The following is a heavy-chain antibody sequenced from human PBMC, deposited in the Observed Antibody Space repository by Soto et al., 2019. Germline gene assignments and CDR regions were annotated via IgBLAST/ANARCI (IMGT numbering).Heavy chain of an antibody. Sequence: EVQLVESGGGLVQPGGSLRLSCAASGFTFNNFWMYWVRQTPEKGMVWVSGINSDGTTTIYADSVKGRFTISRDNAKNTLYMQMNSLTVEDTAIYYCVRDIRWGQGTLVTFSS. CDR1: GFTFNNFW. J-gene: IGHJ4*02. V-gene: IGHV3-74*01. CDR3: VRDIR. CDR2: INSDGTTT.